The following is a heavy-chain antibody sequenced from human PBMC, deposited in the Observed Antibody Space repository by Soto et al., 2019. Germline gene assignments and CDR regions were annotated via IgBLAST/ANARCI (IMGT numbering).Heavy chain of an antibody. V-gene: IGHV4-59*11. D-gene: IGHD6-6*01. CDR3: ARDPYGAWEYSSPEGLDP. CDR2: IYDSGST. Sequence: SETLSLTCSVSGGSISSHYWTWIRQPPGKGLEWIGNIYDSGSTNYNPSLKSRVTISVDTSKNQFSLKLSSVTAADTAVNYCARDPYGAWEYSSPEGLDPWGQGTLVTVSS. CDR1: GGSISSHY. J-gene: IGHJ5*02.